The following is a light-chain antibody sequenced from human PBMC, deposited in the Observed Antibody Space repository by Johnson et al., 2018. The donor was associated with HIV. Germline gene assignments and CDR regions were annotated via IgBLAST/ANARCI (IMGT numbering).Light chain of an antibody. CDR2: DNN. CDR3: GTWDSSLSGV. V-gene: IGLV1-51*01. CDR1: SSNIGNKY. Sequence: QSVLTQPPSVSAAPRQKVTISCSGSSSNIGNKYVFWYQQLPVTAPKLLIYDNNKRPSGIPDRFSGSKSGTSATLGITGLQTGDEADYYCGTWDSSLSGVFGTGTKVTVL. J-gene: IGLJ1*01.